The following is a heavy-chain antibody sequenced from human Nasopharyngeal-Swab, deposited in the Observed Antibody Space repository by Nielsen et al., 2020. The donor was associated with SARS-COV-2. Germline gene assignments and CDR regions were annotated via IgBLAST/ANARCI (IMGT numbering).Heavy chain of an antibody. CDR3: TRDVRWRGFDY. CDR1: GFTFGDYA. D-gene: IGHD4-23*01. V-gene: IGHV3-49*04. CDR2: IRSKAYGGTT. J-gene: IGHJ4*02. Sequence: GGSLRLSCTASGFTFGDYAMSWVRQAPGKGLEWVGFIRSKAYGGTTEYAASVKGRFTISRDDSKSIAYLQMNSLKTEDTAVYYCTRDVRWRGFDYWGQGTLVTVSS.